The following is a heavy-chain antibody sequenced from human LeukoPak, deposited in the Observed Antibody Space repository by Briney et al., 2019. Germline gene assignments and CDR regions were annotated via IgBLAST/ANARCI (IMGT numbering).Heavy chain of an antibody. D-gene: IGHD7-27*01. V-gene: IGHV3-23*01. J-gene: IGHJ2*01. Sequence: PGGSLRLSCEASRFTFRTYGMAWVRQAPGKGLDWDSGVTGSSTWTYYADSVKGRFTISRDNSKIPLHLQMDSLRAEDTAIYYCGRELVSLGTGYFDLWGRGTLVTVSS. CDR2: VTGSSTWT. CDR1: RFTFRTYG. CDR3: GRELVSLGTGYFDL.